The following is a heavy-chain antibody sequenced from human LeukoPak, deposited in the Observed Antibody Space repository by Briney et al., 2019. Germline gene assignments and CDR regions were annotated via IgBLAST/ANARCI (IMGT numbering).Heavy chain of an antibody. CDR2: ISSDGTTI. Sequence: PGGSLRLSCAASGSTFSDYYMSWILQAPGKGLEWLSYISSDGTTIQYADSVKGRFTISRDNAKNSLYLQMNSLRAEDTAVYYCAREERLRWTAYWGQGTLVTVSS. CDR1: GSTFSDYY. J-gene: IGHJ4*02. CDR3: AREERLRWTAY. D-gene: IGHD4-23*01. V-gene: IGHV3-11*01.